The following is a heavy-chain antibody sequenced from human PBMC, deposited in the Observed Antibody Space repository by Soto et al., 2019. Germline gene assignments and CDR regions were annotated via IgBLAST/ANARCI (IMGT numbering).Heavy chain of an antibody. CDR2: ISGNGGTT. CDR1: GFIFSSYA. J-gene: IGHJ3*02. CDR3: AKRFAYSSGLDGFDI. D-gene: IGHD6-19*01. Sequence: GGSLRLSCAASGFIFSSYAMTWVRQGPGKGLEWVSGISGNGGTTYYADSVKGRFIISGDNSKNTLFLQMNSLRAEDSAIYYCAKRFAYSSGLDGFDIWGQGTMVTVSS. V-gene: IGHV3-23*01.